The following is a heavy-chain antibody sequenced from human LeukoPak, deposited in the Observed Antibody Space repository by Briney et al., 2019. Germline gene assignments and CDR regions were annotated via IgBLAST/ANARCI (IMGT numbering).Heavy chain of an antibody. V-gene: IGHV1-18*01. CDR3: ARDGLRFGTTFVGY. J-gene: IGHJ4*02. CDR1: GYTFTSYG. CDR2: ISAYNGNT. D-gene: IGHD5-12*01. Sequence: ASVKVSCKASGYTFTSYGISWVRQAPGQGLEWMGWISAYNGNTNYAQKLQGRVTMTTDTSTSTAYMELRSLRSDDTAVYYCARDGLRFGTTFVGYWGQGSLVTVSS.